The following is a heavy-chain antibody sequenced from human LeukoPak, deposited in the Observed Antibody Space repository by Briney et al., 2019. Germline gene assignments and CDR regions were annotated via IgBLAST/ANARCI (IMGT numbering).Heavy chain of an antibody. CDR1: GYTFTSYD. Sequence: ASVNVSCKASGYTFTSYDINWVRQATGQGLEWMGWMNPNSGNTGYAQKFQGRVTTTRNTSISTVYMELSSLRSEDTAVYYCARGAGTMIADYWGQGTLVTVSS. CDR3: ARGAGTMIADY. V-gene: IGHV1-8*01. CDR2: MNPNSGNT. D-gene: IGHD3-22*01. J-gene: IGHJ4*02.